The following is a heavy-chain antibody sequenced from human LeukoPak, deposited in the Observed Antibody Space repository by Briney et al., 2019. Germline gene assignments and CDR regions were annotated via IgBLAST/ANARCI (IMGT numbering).Heavy chain of an antibody. V-gene: IGHV3-33*01. CDR3: AGTYYDSLNWFDP. CDR2: IWYDGSNK. D-gene: IGHD3-3*01. Sequence: GGSLRLSCAASGFTFSSYGMHWVRQAPGKGLEWVAVIWYDGSNKYYADSVKGRFTISRDNSKNTLYLQMNSLRAEDTAVYYCAGTYYDSLNWFDPWGQGTLVTVSS. CDR1: GFTFSSYG. J-gene: IGHJ5*02.